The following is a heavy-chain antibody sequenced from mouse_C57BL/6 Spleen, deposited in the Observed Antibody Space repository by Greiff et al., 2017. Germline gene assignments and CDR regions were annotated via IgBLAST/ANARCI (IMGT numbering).Heavy chain of an antibody. CDR3: ARDRGYGRNFDY. Sequence: VQLQESGPGLVKPSQSLSLTCSVTGYSITSGYYWNWIRQFPGNKLEWMGYISYDGSNNYNPSLKNRISITRDTSKNQFFLKLNSVTTEDTATYYCARDRGYGRNFDYWGQGTTLTVSS. CDR2: ISYDGSN. CDR1: GYSITSGYY. D-gene: IGHD1-1*01. V-gene: IGHV3-6*01. J-gene: IGHJ2*01.